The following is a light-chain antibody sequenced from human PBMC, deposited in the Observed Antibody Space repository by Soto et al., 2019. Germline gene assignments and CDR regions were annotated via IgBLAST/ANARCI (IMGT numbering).Light chain of an antibody. CDR1: SSDVGSYNL. CDR2: EGS. CDR3: CSYAGSRGVV. V-gene: IGLV2-23*01. Sequence: QSALTQPASVSGSPGQSITISCTGTSSDVGSYNLVSWYQQHPGKAPKLMIYEGSKRRSGVSNRFSGSKSGNTASLTISGLQAEDEADYYCCSYAGSRGVVFGGGTKLTVL. J-gene: IGLJ2*01.